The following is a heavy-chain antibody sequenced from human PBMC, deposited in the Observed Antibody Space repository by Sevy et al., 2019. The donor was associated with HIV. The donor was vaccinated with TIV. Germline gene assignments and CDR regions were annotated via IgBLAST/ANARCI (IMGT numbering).Heavy chain of an antibody. V-gene: IGHV3-30*07. D-gene: IGHD3-22*01. J-gene: IGHJ4*02. Sequence: GGSLRLSCAASGFIFNDYAMHWVRQAPGKGLEWVAVISDDGNNKYYTDSVEGRFTISRDNAKNSLYLQMNSLRAEDTAVYYCARDYYDTSGHFDYWGQGTLVTVSS. CDR3: ARDYYDTSGHFDY. CDR1: GFIFNDYA. CDR2: ISDDGNNK.